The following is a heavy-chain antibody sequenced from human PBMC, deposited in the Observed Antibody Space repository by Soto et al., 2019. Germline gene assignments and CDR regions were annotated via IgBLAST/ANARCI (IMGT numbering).Heavy chain of an antibody. CDR1: GFTFSSYW. CDR2: IISGSSYI. CDR3: ARDILSGGAYPDS. D-gene: IGHD3-10*01. J-gene: IGHJ5*01. Sequence: GGSLRLSCAASGFTFSSYWMSWVRQAPGKGLEWISSIISGSSYIYYAGSVKGRFTISRDNARNSLFLEMKTLRADDTAVYYCARDILSGGAYPDSWGQGTKVT. V-gene: IGHV3-21*01.